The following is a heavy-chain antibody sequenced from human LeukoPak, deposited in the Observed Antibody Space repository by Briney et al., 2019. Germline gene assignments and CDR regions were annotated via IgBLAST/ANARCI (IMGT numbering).Heavy chain of an antibody. V-gene: IGHV3-30*02. J-gene: IGHJ6*03. D-gene: IGHD6-19*01. Sequence: GGSLRLSCAASGFTFSSYGMHWVRQAPGKGLEWVAFIRYDGSNKYYADSVKGRFTISRDNAKNSLYLQMNSLRAEDTAVYYCARGSQQWLVRSYYYYMDVWGKGTTVTISS. CDR3: ARGSQQWLVRSYYYYMDV. CDR2: IRYDGSNK. CDR1: GFTFSSYG.